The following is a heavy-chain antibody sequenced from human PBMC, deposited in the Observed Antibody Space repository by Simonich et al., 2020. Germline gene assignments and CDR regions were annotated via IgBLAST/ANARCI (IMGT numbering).Heavy chain of an antibody. D-gene: IGHD6-6*01. CDR3: ARWAYSSSYFDY. J-gene: IGHJ4*02. V-gene: IGHV4-39*01. CDR2: IYYSGST. CDR1: GGSISSSSYY. Sequence: QLQLQESGPGLVKPSETLSLTCTVSGGSISSSSYYWGWIRQPPGKGLEWIGSIYYSGSTYYNPSLKSRGTISVDTSKTQFSLKLSSVTAADTAVYYCARWAYSSSYFDYWGQGTLVTVSS.